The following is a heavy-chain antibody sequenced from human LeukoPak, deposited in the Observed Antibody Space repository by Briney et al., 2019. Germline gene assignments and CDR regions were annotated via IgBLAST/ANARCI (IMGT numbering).Heavy chain of an antibody. CDR1: GYSFTSYW. CDR2: IYPGDSDT. D-gene: IGHD6-13*01. J-gene: IGHJ4*02. V-gene: IGHV5-51*01. CDR3: ARSPIAAAGLFDY. Sequence: GETLKISCKGSGYSFTSYWIGWVRQMPGKGLEWMGIIYPGDSDTRYSPSFQGQVTISADKSISTAYLQWSSLKASDTAMYYCARSPIAAAGLFDYWGQGTLVTVSS.